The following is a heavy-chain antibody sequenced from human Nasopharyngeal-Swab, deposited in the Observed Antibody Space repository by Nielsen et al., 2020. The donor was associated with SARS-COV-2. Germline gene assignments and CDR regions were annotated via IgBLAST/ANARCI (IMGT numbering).Heavy chain of an antibody. J-gene: IGHJ3*02. CDR1: GFTFDDYA. CDR3: AKDNNPYYYDSSGYAFDI. V-gene: IGHV3-9*01. D-gene: IGHD3-22*01. CDR2: ISWNSGST. Sequence: LSLTCAASGFTFDDYAMHWVRQAPGKGLEWVSGISWNSGSTGYADSVKGRFTISRDNAKNSLYLQMNSLRAEDTALYYCAKDNNPYYYDSSGYAFDIWGQGTMVTVSS.